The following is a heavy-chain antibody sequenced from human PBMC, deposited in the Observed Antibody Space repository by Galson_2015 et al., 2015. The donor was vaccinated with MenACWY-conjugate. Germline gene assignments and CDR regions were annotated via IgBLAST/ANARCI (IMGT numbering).Heavy chain of an antibody. V-gene: IGHV3-23*01. D-gene: IGHD1-26*01. CDR1: GFTFSQSG. J-gene: IGHJ4*02. CDR3: AKSVVGTLRGYDY. CDR2: VNINSKT. Sequence: SLRLSCAASGFTFSQSGMTWVRQAAGKGLEWVASVNINSKTYYANFVEGRFTISRDNSKSIVYLHMYNLRAEDTAIYYCAKSVVGTLRGYDYWGQGTLVTVSS.